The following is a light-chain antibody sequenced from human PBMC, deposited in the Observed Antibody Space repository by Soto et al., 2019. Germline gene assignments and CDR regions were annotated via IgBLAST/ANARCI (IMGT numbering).Light chain of an antibody. CDR2: EVS. CDR1: SSDVGGYNY. CDR3: SLYAGSNKHVV. J-gene: IGLJ2*01. V-gene: IGLV2-8*01. Sequence: QSALTQPPSASGSPGQSVTISCTGTSSDVGGYNYVSWYQQHPGKAPKLMIYEVSKRPSGVPDRFSGSKSGNTASLTVSGLQAEDEADYYCSLYAGSNKHVVFGGGTKVTVL.